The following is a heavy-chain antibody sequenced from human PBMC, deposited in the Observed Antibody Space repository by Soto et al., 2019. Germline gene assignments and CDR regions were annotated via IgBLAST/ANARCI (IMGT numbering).Heavy chain of an antibody. J-gene: IGHJ4*02. V-gene: IGHV4-59*01. CDR3: ARAQRIEVATIGALFDY. CDR1: GGSISSYY. CDR2: IYYSGST. D-gene: IGHD5-12*01. Sequence: QVQLQESGPGLVKPSETLSLTCTVSGGSISSYYWSWIRQPPGKGLEWIGYIYYSGSTNYNPSLKSRVTISVDTSKNQFSLKLSSVTAADTAVDYCARAQRIEVATIGALFDYWGQGTLVTVSS.